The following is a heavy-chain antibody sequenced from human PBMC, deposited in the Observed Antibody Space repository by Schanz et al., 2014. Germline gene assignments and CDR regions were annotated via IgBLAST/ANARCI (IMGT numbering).Heavy chain of an antibody. D-gene: IGHD6-19*01. CDR1: GYTFTSYS. Sequence: QVQLVQSGAEVKKPGASVKVSCKASGYTFTSYSMHWVRQAPGQGLEWMGWINVGNGNMKYSQKFQGRVTITRDTSASTAYMELTSLRSDDTAVYYCARGGYSSGWYDRDIAHFDYWGQGTLVTVSS. CDR3: ARGGYSSGWYDRDIAHFDY. CDR2: INVGNGNM. V-gene: IGHV1-3*01. J-gene: IGHJ4*02.